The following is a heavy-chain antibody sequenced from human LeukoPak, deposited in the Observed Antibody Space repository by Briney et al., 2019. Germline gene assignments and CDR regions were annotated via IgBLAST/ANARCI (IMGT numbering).Heavy chain of an antibody. V-gene: IGHV1-18*01. CDR3: AREFYSGTHYFDY. CDR1: GYTFSSYG. Sequence: ASVKVSCKASGYTFSSYGISWVRQAPGQGLEWLGWISAFNGNTNYAQKLQARVTMTTHTSTSTAYMDLRNLRSDDTAVYYCAREFYSGTHYFDYWGQGTLVIVSS. J-gene: IGHJ4*02. CDR2: ISAFNGNT. D-gene: IGHD1-26*01.